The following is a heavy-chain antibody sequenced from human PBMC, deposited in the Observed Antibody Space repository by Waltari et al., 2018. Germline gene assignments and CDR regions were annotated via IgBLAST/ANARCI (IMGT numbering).Heavy chain of an antibody. J-gene: IGHJ4*02. V-gene: IGHV1-69*01. CDR2: IIPIFGTA. CDR1: GGTFSSYA. CDR3: ARALRDYYGSGSSSFDY. Sequence: QVQLVQSGAEVKKPGSSVKVSCKASGGTFSSYAISWVRQAPGQGLEWMGGIIPIFGTANYAQKFQGRVTITADESTSIAYMELSSLRSEDTAVYYCARALRDYYGSGSSSFDYWGQGTLVTVSS. D-gene: IGHD3-10*01.